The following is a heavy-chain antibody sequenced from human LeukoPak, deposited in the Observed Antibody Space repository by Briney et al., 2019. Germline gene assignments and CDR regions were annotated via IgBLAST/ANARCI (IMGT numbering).Heavy chain of an antibody. CDR3: ARVNTVTFDY. Sequence: PSETLPLTCTVSGGSISSGGYYWSWIRQHPGKGLEWIGYIYYSGSTFYNPSLKSRVTISVDTSKSQFSLKLSSVTAADTAVYYCARVNTVTFDYWGQGTLVTVSS. V-gene: IGHV4-31*03. CDR2: IYYSGST. D-gene: IGHD4-17*01. J-gene: IGHJ4*02. CDR1: GGSISSGGYY.